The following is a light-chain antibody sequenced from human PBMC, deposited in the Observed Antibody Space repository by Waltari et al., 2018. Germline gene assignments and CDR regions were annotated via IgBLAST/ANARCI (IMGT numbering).Light chain of an antibody. V-gene: IGKV1-5*01. CDR2: AAS. J-gene: IGKJ1*01. CDR3: QHYNAYRT. CDR1: QRISTW. Sequence: DIQMTQSPSTLSASVGHSVIITCRASQRISTWLAWYQQKPGKAPKLLIFAASSLQTGVPSRFSGSGSGTEFTLTINSLQPDDFATYYCQHYNAYRTFGQGTKVEIK.